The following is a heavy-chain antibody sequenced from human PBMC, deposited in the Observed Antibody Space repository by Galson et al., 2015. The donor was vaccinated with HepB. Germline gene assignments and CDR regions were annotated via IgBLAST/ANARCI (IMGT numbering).Heavy chain of an antibody. CDR1: GFSFNTYA. CDR2: ISSDGNTK. D-gene: IGHD3-10*01. J-gene: IGHJ4*02. V-gene: IGHV3-30-3*01. Sequence: SLRLSCAASGFSFNTYAMHWVRQAPGNGLERVAVISSDGNTKYYADSVKGRFTISRDNPRNTLYLQINSLRAEDTAVYYCARDLSPHYGSGSPNCWGQGTLVTVSS. CDR3: ARDLSPHYGSGSPNC.